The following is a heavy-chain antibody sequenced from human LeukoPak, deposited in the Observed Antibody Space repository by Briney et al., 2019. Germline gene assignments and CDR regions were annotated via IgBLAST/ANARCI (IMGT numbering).Heavy chain of an antibody. V-gene: IGHV4-61*02. J-gene: IGHJ3*02. CDR1: GGSISSGSYY. CDR2: IYTSGST. D-gene: IGHD4-17*01. CDR3: ARLRRDAFDI. Sequence: PSETLSLTCTVSGGSISSGSYYWSWIRQPTGKRLEWIGRIYTSGSTNYNPSLKSRVTISVDTSKNQFSLKLSSVTAADTAVYYCARLRRDAFDIWGQGTMVTVSS.